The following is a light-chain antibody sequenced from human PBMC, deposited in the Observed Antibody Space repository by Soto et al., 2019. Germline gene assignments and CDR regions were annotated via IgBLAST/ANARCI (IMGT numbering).Light chain of an antibody. CDR2: AAS. CDR1: ENIHTY. Sequence: DIQMTQSPSSLSASVGDRVTITCRASENIHTYLNWYQQKLGKAPKLLIYAASSLQKGVPSRFSGSGSGTDFSLTISSLQAEDFATYYCQQSYGPPTWTFGQGTRVDIK. J-gene: IGKJ1*01. CDR3: QQSYGPPTWT. V-gene: IGKV1-39*01.